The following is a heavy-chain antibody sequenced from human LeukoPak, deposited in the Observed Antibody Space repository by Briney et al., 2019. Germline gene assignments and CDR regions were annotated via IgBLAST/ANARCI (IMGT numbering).Heavy chain of an antibody. CDR1: DGSISSYY. Sequence: PSETLSLTCTVSDGSISSYYWSWVRQPPGKGLEWIGYIYYSGSTNYNPAPKSRVTISVDTSKNQFSLKLSSVTAADTAVYYCARRGDVDIVATITFGYYYYGMDVWGQGTTVTVSS. CDR3: ARRGDVDIVATITFGYYYYGMDV. V-gene: IGHV4-59*12. D-gene: IGHD5-12*01. J-gene: IGHJ6*02. CDR2: IYYSGST.